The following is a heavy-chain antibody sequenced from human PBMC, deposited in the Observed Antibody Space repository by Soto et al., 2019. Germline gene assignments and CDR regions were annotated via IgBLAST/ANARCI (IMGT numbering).Heavy chain of an antibody. CDR1: GGSFSGYY. J-gene: IGHJ4*02. CDR3: ARAPYSSGWPDS. Sequence: PSETLSLTCAVYGGSFSGYYWSWIRQPPGKGLEWIGEINHSGSTNYNPSLKSRVTISVDTSKNQFSLKLSSVTAADTAVYYCARAPYSSGWPDSWGQGTLVTVSS. V-gene: IGHV4-34*01. D-gene: IGHD6-19*01. CDR2: INHSGST.